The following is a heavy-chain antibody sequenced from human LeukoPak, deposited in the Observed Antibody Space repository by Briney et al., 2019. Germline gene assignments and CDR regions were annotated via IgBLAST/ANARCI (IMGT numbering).Heavy chain of an antibody. CDR1: GGSISSSSYY. V-gene: IGHV4-39*01. CDR2: IYYSGST. Sequence: PSETLSLTCTVSGGSISSSSYYWGWIRQPPGKGLEWIGSIYYSGSTYYNPSLKSRVTISVDTSKNQFSLKLSSVTAADTAVYYCARGLVRGLDYYYGMDVWGQGTTVTVSS. D-gene: IGHD3-10*02. CDR3: ARGLVRGLDYYYGMDV. J-gene: IGHJ6*02.